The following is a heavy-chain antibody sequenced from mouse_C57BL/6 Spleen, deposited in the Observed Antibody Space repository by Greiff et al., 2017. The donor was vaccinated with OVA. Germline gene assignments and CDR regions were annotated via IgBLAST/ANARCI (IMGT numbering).Heavy chain of an antibody. D-gene: IGHD3-3*01. CDR3: ARWEGRGYYAMDY. CDR2: ILPGSGST. CDR1: GYTFTGYW. V-gene: IGHV1-9*01. J-gene: IGHJ4*01. Sequence: PLKESGAELMKPGASVKLSCQSTGYTFTGYWIEWVKQRPGHGLEWIGEILPGSGSTNYNEKFKGKATFTADTSSNTAYMQLSSLTTEDSAIYYCARWEGRGYYAMDYWGQGTSVTVSS.